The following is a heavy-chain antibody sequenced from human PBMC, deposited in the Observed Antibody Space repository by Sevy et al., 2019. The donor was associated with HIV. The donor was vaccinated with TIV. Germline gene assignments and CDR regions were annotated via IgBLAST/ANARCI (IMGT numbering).Heavy chain of an antibody. CDR2: ISSSSSTI. V-gene: IGHV3-48*02. CDR3: ARTTAMYPGSMDV. CDR1: GFTFSSYS. J-gene: IGHJ6*02. Sequence: GGSLRLSCAASGFTFSSYSMNWVRQAPGKGLEWVSYISSSSSTIYYADSVKGRFTISRDNAKNSLYLQMNSLRDDDTAVYYCARTTAMYPGSMDVWGQGTTVTVSS. D-gene: IGHD5-18*01.